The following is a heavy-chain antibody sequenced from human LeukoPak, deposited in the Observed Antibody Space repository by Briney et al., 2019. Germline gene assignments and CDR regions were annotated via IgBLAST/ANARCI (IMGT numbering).Heavy chain of an antibody. CDR1: GFTFSSYS. D-gene: IGHD5-24*01. CDR3: ASGMATNPLFDY. Sequence: GGSLRLSCAASGFTFSSYSMNWVRQAPGKGLEWVSSISSSSSYIYYADSVKGRFTISRDNAKNSLYPQMNSLRAEDTAVYYCASGMATNPLFDYWGQGILVTVSS. CDR2: ISSSSSYI. J-gene: IGHJ4*02. V-gene: IGHV3-21*01.